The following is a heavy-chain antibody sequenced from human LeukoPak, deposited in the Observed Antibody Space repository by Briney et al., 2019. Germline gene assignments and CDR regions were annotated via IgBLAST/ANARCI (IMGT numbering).Heavy chain of an antibody. V-gene: IGHV3-30*02. D-gene: IGHD6-19*01. J-gene: IGHJ6*03. CDR2: IRYDGSDK. CDR3: AKSLSIAVTGTTYYYYYMDV. CDR1: AFIFSSYG. Sequence: GGSLRLSCAASAFIFSSYGIHWVRQAPGKGLEWVAFIRYDGSDKYYADSVEGRFTISRDNSKNTVFLQMNSLRTEDTAIYYCAKSLSIAVTGTTYYYYYMDVWGKGTTVTISS.